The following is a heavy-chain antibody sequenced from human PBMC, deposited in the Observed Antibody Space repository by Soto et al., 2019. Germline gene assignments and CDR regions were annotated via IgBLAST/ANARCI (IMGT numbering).Heavy chain of an antibody. Sequence: EVQVLESGGGLVQPGGSLRLSCAATGFTFSAFAMSWVRQAPGKGLEWVSRIYGGGNGPHYADSVKGRVTISRDNSKNTLYLQMNSLRGEDTAVYYCAKMEGMDPWAYSFDYWGQGTLVTVSS. J-gene: IGHJ4*02. D-gene: IGHD2-2*03. CDR1: GFTFSAFA. V-gene: IGHV3-23*01. CDR3: AKMEGMDPWAYSFDY. CDR2: IYGGGNGP.